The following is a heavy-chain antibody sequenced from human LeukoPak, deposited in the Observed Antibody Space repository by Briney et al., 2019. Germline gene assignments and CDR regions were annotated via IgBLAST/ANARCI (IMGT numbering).Heavy chain of an antibody. CDR1: GYSFSSGYF. J-gene: IGHJ4*02. CDR3: ARDGYYYDGSFEY. CDR2: ISHSGSS. V-gene: IGHV4-38-2*02. D-gene: IGHD3-22*01. Sequence: SETLSLTCAVSGYSFSSGYFWAWIRQPPGKGLEWIGSISHSGSSYSKPSLKSRVIISVDTSNNQFSLKLTSVTAADTATYYCARDGYYYDGSFEYWGQGIRVAVSS.